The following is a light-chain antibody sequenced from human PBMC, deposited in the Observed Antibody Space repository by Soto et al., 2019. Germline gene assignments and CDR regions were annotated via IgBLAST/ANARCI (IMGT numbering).Light chain of an antibody. CDR2: WAS. CDR3: QQYYSTPWT. CDR1: QSIFYISNNKNY. Sequence: DIGRTKSPNSLAVSLGERATINCKSSQSIFYISNNKNYLTWYQQKPGQPPKLLIYWASTRESGVPDRFSGSGSGTDFTLTISSLQAEDVAVYYCQQYYSTPWTFGQGTKVDIK. J-gene: IGKJ1*01. V-gene: IGKV4-1*01.